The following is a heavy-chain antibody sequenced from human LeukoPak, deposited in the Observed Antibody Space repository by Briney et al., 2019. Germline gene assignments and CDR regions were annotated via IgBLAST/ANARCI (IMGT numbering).Heavy chain of an antibody. D-gene: IGHD2-8*01. V-gene: IGHV7-4-1*02. Sequence: ASVKVSCKASGYTFTSYAINWLRQSPGQGLEWMGWINTNTENPAYAQGFTGRFVFSLDISVSTAYLQISSLKAEDTAVYYCARMGYCTRATCGGAFDFWGQGTLVTVSS. CDR3: ARMGYCTRATCGGAFDF. J-gene: IGHJ4*02. CDR1: GYTFTSYA. CDR2: INTNTENP.